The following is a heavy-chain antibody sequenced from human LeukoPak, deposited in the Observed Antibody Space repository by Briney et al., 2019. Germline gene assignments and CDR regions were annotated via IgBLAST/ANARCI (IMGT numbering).Heavy chain of an antibody. V-gene: IGHV3-21*01. Sequence: GGSLRLSCAASGFTFSSYAMSWVRQAPGKGLEWVSSISSTNRYIYYADSVKGRVIISKDNAKNSLYLQMNSLRPEDTAVYYCARGGPEADNDHWGQGTLVTVSS. CDR3: ARGGPEADNDH. CDR1: GFTFSSYA. J-gene: IGHJ4*02. CDR2: ISSTNRYI.